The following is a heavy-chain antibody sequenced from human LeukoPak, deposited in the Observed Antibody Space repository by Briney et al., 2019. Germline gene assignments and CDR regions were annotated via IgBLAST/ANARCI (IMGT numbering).Heavy chain of an antibody. D-gene: IGHD3-10*01. V-gene: IGHV4-59*01. CDR1: GGSISSYY. Sequence: KPSETLSLTCTVSGGSISSYYWSWIRQPPGKGLEWIGYIYYSGSTNYNPSLKSRVTISVDTSKNQFSLKLSSVTAADTAVYYCARGFGRTYFDYWGQGTLVTVSS. J-gene: IGHJ4*02. CDR2: IYYSGST. CDR3: ARGFGRTYFDY.